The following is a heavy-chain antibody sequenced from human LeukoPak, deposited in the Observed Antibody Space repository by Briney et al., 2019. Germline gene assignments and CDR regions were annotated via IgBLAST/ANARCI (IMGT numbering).Heavy chain of an antibody. D-gene: IGHD6-13*01. Sequence: SETPSLTCTVSGGSLSSYYWSWIRQPPGKGLEWIGYIYSSGSTNYNPSLKSRVTISVDTSKNQFSLKLSSVTAADTAVYYCARHKDSSSWKRAFDIWGQGTMVTVSS. CDR2: IYSSGST. V-gene: IGHV4-59*08. CDR1: GGSLSSYY. CDR3: ARHKDSSSWKRAFDI. J-gene: IGHJ3*02.